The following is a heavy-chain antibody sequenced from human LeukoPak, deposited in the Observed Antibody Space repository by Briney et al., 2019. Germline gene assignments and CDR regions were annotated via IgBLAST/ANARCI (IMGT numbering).Heavy chain of an antibody. J-gene: IGHJ4*02. D-gene: IGHD3-10*01. V-gene: IGHV3-9*01. Sequence: GGSLRLSCAASGFTVADCAMHWVRHAPGKGLKWVSGIHWNADKIAYADSVKGRFTISRDDAKNTLYLQMNNLRPEDTASYYCAAHYYGSGTSQSDFWGQGTLVAVSS. CDR1: GFTVADCA. CDR3: AAHYYGSGTSQSDF. CDR2: IHWNADKI.